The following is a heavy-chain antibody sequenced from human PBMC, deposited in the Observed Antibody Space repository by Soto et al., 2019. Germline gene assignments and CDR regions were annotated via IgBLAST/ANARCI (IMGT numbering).Heavy chain of an antibody. J-gene: IGHJ4*02. D-gene: IGHD3-16*01. Sequence: EVQLVESGGGLVEPGGSLRLSCAASGFTFNGAWMNWVRQAPGKGLEWVGHVKSKVDGGSIDYAAPVRGRSTISRDDSRNTVDLQMNSLSAEDSAMYYCSADLPDWGAYAFDYWGQGTLVTVSS. CDR3: SADLPDWGAYAFDY. V-gene: IGHV3-15*07. CDR2: VKSKVDGGSI. CDR1: GFTFNGAW.